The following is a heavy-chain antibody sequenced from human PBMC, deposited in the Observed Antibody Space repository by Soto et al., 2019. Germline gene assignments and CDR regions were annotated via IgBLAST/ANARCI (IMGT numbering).Heavy chain of an antibody. CDR1: GGSISSGNYY. D-gene: IGHD5-18*01. CDR3: ARVNYPHYTPMVLFDP. J-gene: IGHJ5*02. CDR2: IYYSGST. Sequence: QVQLRESGPGLVKPSQTLSLTCTVSGGSISSGNYYWSWIRQPPGKGLEWIGYIYYSGSTYYNPPLRSRVTISLDTSKNRFSLKLTSVTAADTAVYYCARVNYPHYTPMVLFDPWGQGTLVTVSS. V-gene: IGHV4-30-4*01.